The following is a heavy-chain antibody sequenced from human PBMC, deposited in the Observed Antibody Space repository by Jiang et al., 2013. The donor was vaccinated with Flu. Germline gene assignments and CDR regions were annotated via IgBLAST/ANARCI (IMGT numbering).Heavy chain of an antibody. CDR2: ISYSGSP. CDR1: GGSLSSDYH. Sequence: LSLTCTVSGGSLSSDYHWDWIRQTPEKGLEWIGSISYSGSPYYSPSLMGRLTMSVDTSKKQFSLNLSSVTAADTAVYYCARGGIKFGGISIFESWGQGTLVTVSS. J-gene: IGHJ4*02. CDR3: ARGGIKFGGISIFES. D-gene: IGHD3-16*01. V-gene: IGHV4-39*01.